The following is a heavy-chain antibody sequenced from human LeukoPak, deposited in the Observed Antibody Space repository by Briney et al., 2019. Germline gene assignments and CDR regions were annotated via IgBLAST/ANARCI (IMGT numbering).Heavy chain of an antibody. CDR2: MNPNSGNT. J-gene: IGHJ6*03. V-gene: IGHV1-8*01. D-gene: IGHD6-6*01. Sequence: GASVKVSCKASGYTFTSYDINWVRQATGQGLEWMGWMNPNSGNTGYAQKFQGRVTMTRNTSISTAYMELSSLRSEDTAVYYCARGPGSSSGHCYYYYYMDVWGKGTTVTVSS. CDR1: GYTFTSYD. CDR3: ARGPGSSSGHCYYYYYMDV.